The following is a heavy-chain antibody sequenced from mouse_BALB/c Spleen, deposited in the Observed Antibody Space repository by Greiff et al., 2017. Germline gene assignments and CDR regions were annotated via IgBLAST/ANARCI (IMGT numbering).Heavy chain of an antibody. CDR1: GFTFSSYG. CDR3: ARDQILYY. V-gene: IGHV5-6-3*01. J-gene: IGHJ2*01. Sequence: EVKLVESGGGLVKPGGSLKLSCAASGFTFSSYGMSWVRQTPDKRLELVATINSNGGSTYYPDSVKGRFTISRDNAKNTLYLQMSSLKSEDTAMYYCARDQILYYWGQGTTLTVSS. CDR2: INSNGGST.